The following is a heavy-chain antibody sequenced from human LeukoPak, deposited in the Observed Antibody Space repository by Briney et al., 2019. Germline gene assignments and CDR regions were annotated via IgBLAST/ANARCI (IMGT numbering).Heavy chain of an antibody. CDR2: ISDRGGST. CDR3: AKDPGDILTGYLYFDY. CDR1: GFTFSSYA. J-gene: IGHJ4*02. V-gene: IGHV3-23*01. Sequence: GGSLRLSCAASGFTFSSYAMSWVRHAPGKGLEWVSAISDRGGSTYYAESVKRRFTISRDNSKNTLSLQMNSLRAEDTAVYYCAKDPGDILTGYLYFDYWGQGTLVTVSS. D-gene: IGHD3-9*01.